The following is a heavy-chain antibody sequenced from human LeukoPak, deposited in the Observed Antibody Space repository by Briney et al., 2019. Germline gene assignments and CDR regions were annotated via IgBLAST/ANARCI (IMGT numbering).Heavy chain of an antibody. D-gene: IGHD6-19*01. CDR2: ICYSGST. CDR3: ARHPAVIRGAVAGVFDY. J-gene: IGHJ4*02. V-gene: IGHV4-59*08. Sequence: SETLSLTCTVSGGSISSYYWSWIRQPPGKGLEWIGYICYSGSTNYNPSLKSRVTISVDTSKNQFSLKLSSVTAADTAVYYCARHPAVIRGAVAGVFDYWGQGTLVTVSS. CDR1: GGSISSYY.